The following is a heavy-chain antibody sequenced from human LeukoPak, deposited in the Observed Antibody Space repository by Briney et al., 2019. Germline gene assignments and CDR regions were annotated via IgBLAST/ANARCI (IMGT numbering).Heavy chain of an antibody. J-gene: IGHJ1*01. CDR2: ISAYNGNT. CDR1: GYTFTSYG. CDR3: ASSLSGSYRAEYFQH. V-gene: IGHV1-18*01. Sequence: ASVKVSCKASGYTFTSYGISWVRQAPGQGLGWMGWISAYNGNTNYAQKLQGRVTMTTDTSTSTAYMELSSLRSDDTAVYYCASSLSGSYRAEYFQHWGQGTLVTVSS. D-gene: IGHD1-26*01.